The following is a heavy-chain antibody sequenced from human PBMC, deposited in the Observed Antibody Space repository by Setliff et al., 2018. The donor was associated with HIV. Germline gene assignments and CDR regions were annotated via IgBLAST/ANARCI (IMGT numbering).Heavy chain of an antibody. V-gene: IGHV3-30*02. Sequence: GGSLRLSCAASGFTVSSNYMSWVRQAPGKGLEWVAFIRYDGSNKYYADSVKGRFTISRDNSKNTLNLQMNSLRTEDTALYYCAKDLGGGSYGNWAYGMDVGGQGTTVTVSS. CDR3: AKDLGGGSYGNWAYGMDV. CDR1: GFTVSSNY. J-gene: IGHJ6*02. CDR2: IRYDGSNK. D-gene: IGHD4-17*01.